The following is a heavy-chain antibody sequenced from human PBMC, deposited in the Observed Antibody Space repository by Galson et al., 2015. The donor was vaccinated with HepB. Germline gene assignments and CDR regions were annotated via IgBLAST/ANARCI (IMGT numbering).Heavy chain of an antibody. CDR3: AAALRRDSYGNFFDY. J-gene: IGHJ4*02. Sequence: SVKVSCKASGFTFTSYAVKWVRQARGQRLEWIGWIIVGSGNTNYAQKFQERVTITRDISTSTAYMELSSLRSEDTAVYYCAAALRRDSYGNFFDYWGQGTLVTVSS. CDR1: GFTFTSYA. CDR2: IIVGSGNT. V-gene: IGHV1-58*01. D-gene: IGHD5-18*01.